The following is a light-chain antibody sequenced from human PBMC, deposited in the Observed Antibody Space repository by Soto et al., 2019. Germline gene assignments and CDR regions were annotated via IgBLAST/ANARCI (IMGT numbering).Light chain of an antibody. CDR2: VNGDGRH. V-gene: IGLV4-69*01. Sequence: QPVLTQSPSASASLGASVKLTCTLNNGHTTYAIAWHHQHPEKGPRFLMKVNGDGRHNKGDGIPDRFSGSSSGAERYLTIARLLSEDEGDYSCQTWGTGVQVFGGGTKGTVL. CDR1: NGHTTYA. J-gene: IGLJ3*02. CDR3: QTWGTGVQV.